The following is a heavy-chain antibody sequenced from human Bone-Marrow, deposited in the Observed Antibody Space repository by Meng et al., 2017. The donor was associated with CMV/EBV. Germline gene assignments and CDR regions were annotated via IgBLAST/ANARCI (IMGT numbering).Heavy chain of an antibody. V-gene: IGHV3-7*01. J-gene: IGHJ6*02. CDR2: IKDDESEK. CDR3: ARGKPMTTVTKVGGSNYYYSMDV. D-gene: IGHD4-17*01. CDR1: GFTFSSDW. Sequence: GGSLRLSCAASGFTFSSDWMTWVRQTPGQGLEWVDNIKDDESEKFYVDSVKGRFTISRDGARNSLYLQMNRLRAEDTAVCYCARGKPMTTVTKVGGSNYYYSMDVWGQGTTVTVSS.